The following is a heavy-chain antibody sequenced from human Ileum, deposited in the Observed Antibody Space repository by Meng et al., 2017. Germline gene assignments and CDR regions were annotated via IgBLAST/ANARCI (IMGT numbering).Heavy chain of an antibody. D-gene: IGHD4-23*01. V-gene: IGHV4-4*02. CDR2: ISHSGSA. J-gene: IGHJ4*02. CDR3: ARHGGYSQDF. CDR1: SGSISSNTY. Sequence: QVQLRESGPGVVRPSGTLSLTCAVSSGSISSNTYWSWVRQPPGKGLEWIGQISHSGSAYYNPSLKSRVTMSVDKSKSQFSLMLTSVTAADTAIYYCARHGGYSQDFWGQGTLVTVSS.